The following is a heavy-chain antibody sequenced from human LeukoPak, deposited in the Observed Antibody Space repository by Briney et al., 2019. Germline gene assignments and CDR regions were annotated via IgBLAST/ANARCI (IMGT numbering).Heavy chain of an antibody. CDR3: ARVNFNFGMVIRGWFDP. D-gene: IGHD3-3*01. J-gene: IGHJ5*02. Sequence: GGSLRLSCAASGLTFSDSYVTWIRQAPGKGLEWLSYISGTGKTIYFADSLKGRSSVSRDSAKNTVYLQMSDLRAEDTAMYYCARVNFNFGMVIRGWFDPWGQGTPVTVSS. V-gene: IGHV3-11*04. CDR2: ISGTGKTI. CDR1: GLTFSDSY.